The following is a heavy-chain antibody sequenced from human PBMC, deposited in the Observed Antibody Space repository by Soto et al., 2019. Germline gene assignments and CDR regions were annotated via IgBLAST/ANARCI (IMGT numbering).Heavy chain of an antibody. Sequence: GGSLRLSCAASGFTFSSYGMHWVRQAPGKGLEWVAVISYDGSNKYYADSVKGRFTISRDNSKNTLYLQMNSLRAEDTAVYYCAKDYMTTVTIGDYYGMDVWGQGTTVTVSS. V-gene: IGHV3-30*18. CDR3: AKDYMTTVTIGDYYGMDV. CDR2: ISYDGSNK. D-gene: IGHD4-4*01. CDR1: GFTFSSYG. J-gene: IGHJ6*02.